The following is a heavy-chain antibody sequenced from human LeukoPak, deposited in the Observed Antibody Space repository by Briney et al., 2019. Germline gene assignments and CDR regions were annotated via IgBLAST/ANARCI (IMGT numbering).Heavy chain of an antibody. Sequence: PSETLSLTCTVSGGSISPYYWSWIRQSPGRGLEWIGYIYYSGSTKCNPSLKSRVTISVDTSKNQFSLNLSSVTAADTAVYYCARGIADPYSFDSWGQGTLVTVSS. V-gene: IGHV4-59*12. CDR1: GGSISPYY. CDR3: ARGIADPYSFDS. J-gene: IGHJ4*02. D-gene: IGHD6-13*01. CDR2: IYYSGST.